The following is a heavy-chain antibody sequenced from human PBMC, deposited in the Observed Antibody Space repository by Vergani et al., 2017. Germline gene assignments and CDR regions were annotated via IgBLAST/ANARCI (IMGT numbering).Heavy chain of an antibody. J-gene: IGHJ4*02. CDR1: GYSLTELT. CDR3: AIGTDYYDSSGYYLDY. V-gene: IGHV1-24*01. Sequence: QVQSVQSGSEVRKPGASVKVSCQVSGYSLTELTIHWVRQAPGKGLEWMGGFDPEHGEVTFAHHIQGGVTMTEDRSTDTAYMELSSLRPEDTALYYCAIGTDYYDSSGYYLDYWGQGTLVTVSS. CDR2: FDPEHGEV. D-gene: IGHD3-22*01.